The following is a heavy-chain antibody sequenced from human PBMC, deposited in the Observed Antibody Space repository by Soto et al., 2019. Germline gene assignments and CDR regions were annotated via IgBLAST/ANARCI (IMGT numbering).Heavy chain of an antibody. CDR3: ARTYCTTTACQAHGIDV. CDR2: IFYTGSK. V-gene: IGHV4-31*03. D-gene: IGHD4-4*01. J-gene: IGHJ6*02. CDR1: GGSINDGSYH. Sequence: PSETLSLTCSVSGGSINDGSYHWSWLRQHPGKGLEFIGYIFYTGSKYHNPSLETRVTMSADTSNNEVSLRLHSLTAADTAVYFCARTYCTTTACQAHGIDVWGQGTTVTVSS.